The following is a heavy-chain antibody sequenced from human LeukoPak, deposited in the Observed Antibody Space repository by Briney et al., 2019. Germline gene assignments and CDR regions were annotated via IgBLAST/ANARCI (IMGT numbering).Heavy chain of an antibody. CDR3: AGDYGDYGWYFDL. V-gene: IGHV3-23*01. J-gene: IGHJ2*01. D-gene: IGHD4-17*01. Sequence: GGSLRLSCAASGFTFSSYAMSWVRQAPGKGLEWVSAISGSGGSTYYADSVKGRFTISRDNAKNSLYLQMNSLRAEDTAVYYCAGDYGDYGWYFDLWGRGTLVTVSS. CDR2: ISGSGGST. CDR1: GFTFSSYA.